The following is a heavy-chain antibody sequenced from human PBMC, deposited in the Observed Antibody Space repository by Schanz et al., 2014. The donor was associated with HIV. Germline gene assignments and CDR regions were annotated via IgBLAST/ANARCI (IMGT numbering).Heavy chain of an antibody. D-gene: IGHD2-15*01. CDR1: GYSFTSYD. CDR3: ARGNLAWWGGGSCYTRFQFFQV. Sequence: QVQLVQSGAEVQKPGASVKVSCKASGYSFTSYDINWVRQATGQGLEWMGWVNPKSGNTGYAQKFPGRVTMTRNTSISTAYMELSSLGSEETAMYCCARGNLAWWGGGSCYTRFQFFQVGGQGALITVSS. J-gene: IGHJ1*01. V-gene: IGHV1-8*02. CDR2: VNPKSGNT.